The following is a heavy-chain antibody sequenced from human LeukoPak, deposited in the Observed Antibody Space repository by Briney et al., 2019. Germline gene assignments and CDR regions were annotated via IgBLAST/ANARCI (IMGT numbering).Heavy chain of an antibody. CDR1: GYTFTGYY. CDR3: ARVQLRFLEWLLYP. Sequence: ASVKVSCKASGYTFTGYYMHWVRQAPGQGLEWMGRTNPNSGGTNYAQKFQGRVTMTRDTSIGTAYMELSRLRSDDTAVYYCARVQLRFLEWLLYPWGQGTLVTVSS. D-gene: IGHD3-3*01. J-gene: IGHJ5*02. CDR2: TNPNSGGT. V-gene: IGHV1-2*06.